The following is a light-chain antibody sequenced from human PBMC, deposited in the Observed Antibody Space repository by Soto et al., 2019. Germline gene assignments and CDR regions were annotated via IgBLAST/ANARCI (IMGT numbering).Light chain of an antibody. CDR3: AAWDDSLNGLNYV. J-gene: IGLJ1*01. V-gene: IGLV1-44*01. Sequence: QSVVTQPRSASGTPGPRVTISCSGSSSNIGSNTVNWYQQLPGTAPKLLIYSNNQRPSGVPDRFSGSKSGTSASLAISGLQSEDEADYYCAAWDDSLNGLNYVFGTG. CDR2: SNN. CDR1: SSNIGSNT.